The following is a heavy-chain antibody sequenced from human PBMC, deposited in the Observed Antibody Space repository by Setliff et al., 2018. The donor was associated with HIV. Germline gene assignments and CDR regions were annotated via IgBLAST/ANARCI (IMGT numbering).Heavy chain of an antibody. D-gene: IGHD3-10*01. CDR1: GGSISSSSYY. Sequence: SETLSLTCTVSGGSISSSSYYWGLIRQPPGKGLEWIGSIYYSGRTYYNPSLKCRVTIAGDTSRNHFSLKLSSVTAADTAVYYCARILLDYYGNSRLGNWGQGTLVTVSS. V-gene: IGHV4-39*07. CDR3: ARILLDYYGNSRLGN. CDR2: IYYSGRT. J-gene: IGHJ4*02.